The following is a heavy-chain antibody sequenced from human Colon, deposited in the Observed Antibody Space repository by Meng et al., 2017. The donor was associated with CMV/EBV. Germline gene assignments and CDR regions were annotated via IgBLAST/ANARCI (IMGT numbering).Heavy chain of an antibody. CDR1: GFTFSSYS. D-gene: IGHD1-1*01. V-gene: IGHV3-21*01. CDR3: ARGGYNWNDYFDY. Sequence: GGSLRLSCAASGFTFSSYSMNWVRQAPGKGLEWVSSISSSSSYIYYADSVKGRFTISRDNAKNSLYLQMNSLRAEDTAVYYCARGGYNWNDYFDYWGQGTLVPSPQ. J-gene: IGHJ4*02. CDR2: ISSSSSYI.